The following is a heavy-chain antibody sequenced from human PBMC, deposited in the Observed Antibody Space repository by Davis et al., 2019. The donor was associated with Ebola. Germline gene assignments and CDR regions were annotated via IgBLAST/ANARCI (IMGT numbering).Heavy chain of an antibody. J-gene: IGHJ3*02. CDR2: IIPIFGTA. V-gene: IGHV1-69*13. D-gene: IGHD1-26*01. CDR3: AREGGATRDAFDI. Sequence: AASVKVSCKASGGTFSSYTISWVRQAPGQGLEWMGGIIPIFGTANYAQKFQGRVTITADESTSTAYMELSSLRSEDTAVYYCAREGGATRDAFDIWGQGTMVTVSS. CDR1: GGTFSSYT.